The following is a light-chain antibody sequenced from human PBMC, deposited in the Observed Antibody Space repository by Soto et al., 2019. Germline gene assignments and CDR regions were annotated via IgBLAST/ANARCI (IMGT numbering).Light chain of an antibody. Sequence: EIVLTQYPGNRSLSPGERATLSCRASQSVSNNYLAWYQQKPGQAPRLLIYGASNRATGIPDRFSGSGSGTDFTLTISRMEPEDFAVYYCQQYGSSGTFGQGTKVDIK. CDR3: QQYGSSGT. V-gene: IGKV3-20*01. CDR1: QSVSNNY. CDR2: GAS. J-gene: IGKJ1*01.